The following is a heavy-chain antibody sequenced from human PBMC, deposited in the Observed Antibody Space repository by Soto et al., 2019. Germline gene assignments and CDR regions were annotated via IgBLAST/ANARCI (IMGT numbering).Heavy chain of an antibody. CDR1: GGTFRTYA. J-gene: IGHJ5*02. CDR3: ARAGT. CDR2: ITPISGAT. V-gene: IGHV1-69*01. Sequence: QVQLVQSGAEVKKPGSSLRVSCKVSGGTFRTYAINWIRQAPGQGLEWMGGITPISGATNYAQKFQGRVTITADESTSTAYMELSSLTSDDTAIYYCARAGTWGQGSPGTVSS.